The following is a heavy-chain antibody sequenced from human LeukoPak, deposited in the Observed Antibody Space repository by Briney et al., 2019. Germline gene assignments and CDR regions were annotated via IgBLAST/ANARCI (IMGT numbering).Heavy chain of an antibody. D-gene: IGHD3-9*01. V-gene: IGHV3-23*01. CDR3: AKGDILTAATDY. J-gene: IGHJ4*02. Sequence: KGLKWVSAISGSGGNTCYADSVKGRFTISRDNSKNTLYLQMNSLRAEDTAVYYCAKGDILTAATDYWGQGTLVTVTS. CDR2: ISGSGGNT.